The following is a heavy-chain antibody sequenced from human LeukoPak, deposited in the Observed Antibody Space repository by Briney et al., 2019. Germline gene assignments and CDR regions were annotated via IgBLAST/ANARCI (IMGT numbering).Heavy chain of an antibody. CDR3: ARLLEGYGSGSPLDY. D-gene: IGHD3-10*01. J-gene: IGHJ4*02. CDR2: IYPGDSDT. V-gene: IGHV5-51*01. CDR1: GYSFPTYW. Sequence: GESLKISCKGSGYSFPTYWIGWVRQMPGKGLEWMGIIYPGDSDTRYSPSFQGQVTISADKSISTAYLQWSSLKASDTALYYCARLLEGYGSGSPLDYWGQGTLVTVSS.